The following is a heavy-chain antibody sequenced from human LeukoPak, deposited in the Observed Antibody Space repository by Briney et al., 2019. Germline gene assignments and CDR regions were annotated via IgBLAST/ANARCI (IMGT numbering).Heavy chain of an antibody. CDR1: GFTFSSYS. J-gene: IGHJ4*02. CDR3: ARDDGAGAARPIDY. D-gene: IGHD6-6*01. CDR2: ISSSSYTI. V-gene: IGHV3-48*04. Sequence: PGGSLRLSCAASGFTFSSYSMNWIRQAPGKGLEWVSYISSSSYTIYYADSVKGRFTVSRDNAKNPLYLQMNSLRAEDTAVYYCARDDGAGAARPIDYWGQGTLVTVSS.